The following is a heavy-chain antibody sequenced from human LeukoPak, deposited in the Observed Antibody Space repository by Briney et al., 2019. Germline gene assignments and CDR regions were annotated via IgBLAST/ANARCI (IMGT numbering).Heavy chain of an antibody. Sequence: SETLSLTCAVYGGSFSGYYWGWIRQPPGKGLEWIGEINHSGSTNYNPSLKSRVTISVDTSENQFSLKLSSVTAADTAVYYCASRDGYAFGGYWGQGTPVTVSS. V-gene: IGHV4-34*01. CDR3: ASRDGYAFGGY. CDR1: GGSFSGYY. D-gene: IGHD5-24*01. J-gene: IGHJ4*02. CDR2: INHSGST.